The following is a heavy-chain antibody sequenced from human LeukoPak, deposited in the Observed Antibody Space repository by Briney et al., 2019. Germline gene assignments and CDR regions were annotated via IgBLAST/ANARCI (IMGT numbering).Heavy chain of an antibody. V-gene: IGHV3-48*01. CDR2: ISSSGSNI. J-gene: IGHJ4*02. Sequence: GGSLRLSCAASGFTFGSYNMNWVRQAPGKGLEWVSYISSSGSNIYYADSVKGRFTISRDNAKNSLYLQMNSLRADDTAVYYCARVNPTYDYWGQGTLVTVSS. CDR1: GFTFGSYN. CDR3: ARVNPTYDY.